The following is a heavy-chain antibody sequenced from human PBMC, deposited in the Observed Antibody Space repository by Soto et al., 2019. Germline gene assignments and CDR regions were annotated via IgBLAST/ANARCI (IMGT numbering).Heavy chain of an antibody. CDR1: GFTFSTYA. Sequence: EVQLLESGGGLVQPGGSLRLSCAASGFTFSTYAMSWVRQVPGKGLQWLSAISGDGVAWYIDSVKGRFTISRDNSRNTVSLQMTSLRAEDTALYYCARDRSYPRDTFDIWGQGTMVTVYS. J-gene: IGHJ3*02. CDR3: ARDRSYPRDTFDI. V-gene: IGHV3-23*01. CDR2: ISGDGVA. D-gene: IGHD5-18*01.